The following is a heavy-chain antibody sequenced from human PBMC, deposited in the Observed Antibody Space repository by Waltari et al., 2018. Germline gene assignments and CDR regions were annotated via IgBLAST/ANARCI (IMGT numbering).Heavy chain of an antibody. CDR3: ARLYGGNSASRY. J-gene: IGHJ4*02. Sequence: VESGGDVVPPGTSLTLSCAASGFDFMASGMHWIRQAPGKGLEWVAVIWSDGTNIHYAESVKGRFTIFRDNSKNTLFLEMNSLRAEDTAMYYCARLYGGNSASRYWGRGALVTVSS. CDR2: IWSDGTNI. D-gene: IGHD2-21*01. CDR1: GFDFMASG. V-gene: IGHV3-33*01.